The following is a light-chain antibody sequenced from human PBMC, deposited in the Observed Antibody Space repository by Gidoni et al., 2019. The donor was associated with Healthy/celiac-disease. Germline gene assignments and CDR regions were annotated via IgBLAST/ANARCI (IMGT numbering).Light chain of an antibody. CDR3: QQRSNWPPFT. CDR2: DAS. Sequence: ELVLTQSPATLSLSPGERATLSCRASQSVSSYLAWYHQKPGQAPRLLIYDASHRATGIPARFSGSGSGTDFTLTISSLEPEDFAVYYGQQRSNWPPFTFGPGTKVDIK. V-gene: IGKV3-11*01. CDR1: QSVSSY. J-gene: IGKJ3*01.